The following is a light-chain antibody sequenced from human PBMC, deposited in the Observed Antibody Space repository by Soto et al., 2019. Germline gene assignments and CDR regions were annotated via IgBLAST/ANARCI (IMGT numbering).Light chain of an antibody. CDR1: QSVSSSY. V-gene: IGKV3-20*01. CDR2: GAS. CDR3: QQYGSSLRT. J-gene: IGKJ1*01. Sequence: EIVLTQSPGTLSLSPGERATISCRASQSVSSSYLAWYQQKPGQAPRLLIYGASIRLTGIPDRFSGSGSGTDFTLTISRLEPEDFAVYYCQQYGSSLRTFGQGTKV.